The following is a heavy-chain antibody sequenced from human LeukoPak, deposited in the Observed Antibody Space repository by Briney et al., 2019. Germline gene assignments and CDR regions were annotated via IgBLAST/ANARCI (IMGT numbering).Heavy chain of an antibody. CDR2: IYYSGST. V-gene: IGHV4-30-4*08. CDR1: CGSISSGDYY. D-gene: IGHD1-7*01. CDR3: ASGQLELPFDP. Sequence: SETLSLTCTVSCGSISSGDYYWSWIRQPPGKGLEWIGYIYYSGSTYYNPSLKSRVTISVDTSKNQFSLKLSSVTAADTAVYYCASGQLELPFDPWGQGTLVTVSS. J-gene: IGHJ5*02.